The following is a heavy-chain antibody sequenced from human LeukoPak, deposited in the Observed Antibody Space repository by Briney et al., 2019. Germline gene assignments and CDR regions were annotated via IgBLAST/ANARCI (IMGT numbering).Heavy chain of an antibody. Sequence: PGGSLRLSCAASGFTFSSYAMHWVRQAPGKGLEYVSAIISNGHSTYYANSVKGRFTMSRDNSKNTLYLQMGSLRVEDVAVYYCARGISSWYYDAFDIWGQGTTVTVSS. J-gene: IGHJ3*02. V-gene: IGHV3-64*01. CDR2: IISNGHST. D-gene: IGHD6-13*01. CDR1: GFTFSSYA. CDR3: ARGISSWYYDAFDI.